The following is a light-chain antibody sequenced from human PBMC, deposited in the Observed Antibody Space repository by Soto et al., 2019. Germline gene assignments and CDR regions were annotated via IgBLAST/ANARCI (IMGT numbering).Light chain of an antibody. Sequence: DIQLTQSPASLSASVGDRVTITCRASDNIGSNLNWYQHQTGTAPKLLIYAASSLQGGVPSRFSGSGYGTQFTLTISGLQTEDFATYYCQQSYKIHTFGGGTWVDI. V-gene: IGKV1-39*01. J-gene: IGKJ4*01. CDR2: AAS. CDR1: DNIGSN. CDR3: QQSYKIHT.